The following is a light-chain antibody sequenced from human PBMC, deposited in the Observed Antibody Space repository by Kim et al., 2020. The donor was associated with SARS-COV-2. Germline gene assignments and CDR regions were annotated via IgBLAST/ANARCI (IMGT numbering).Light chain of an antibody. CDR2: DVS. V-gene: IGLV2-14*01. CDR3: SSYTSSSLYV. J-gene: IGLJ1*01. Sequence: QSVLTQPASVSGSPGQSITISCTGTSSDVGGYDYVSWYQQRPGEAPKVMIYDVSNRPSGVSDRFSGSKSGNTASLTISGLQAEDEADCYCSSYTSSSLYVFGTGTKVTVL. CDR1: SSDVGGYDY.